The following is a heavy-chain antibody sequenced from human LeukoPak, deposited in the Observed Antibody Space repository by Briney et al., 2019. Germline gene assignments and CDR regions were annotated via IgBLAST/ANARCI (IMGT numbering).Heavy chain of an antibody. V-gene: IGHV4-34*01. CDR1: GGSVSGYY. CDR3: ATASLDRTFDY. D-gene: IGHD3-22*01. J-gene: IGHJ4*02. Sequence: SETLSLTCAVYGGSVSGYYWSWIRQPPGKGREGIGEINHSGSTNYNPSLTRRVTISVDAPKNQFSMKLSSVTAADTAVYYCATASLDRTFDYWGQGTLVTVSS. CDR2: INHSGST.